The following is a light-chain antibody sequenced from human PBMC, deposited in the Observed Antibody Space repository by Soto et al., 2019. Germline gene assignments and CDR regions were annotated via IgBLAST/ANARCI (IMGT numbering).Light chain of an antibody. J-gene: IGKJ5*01. V-gene: IGKV2-30*02. Sequence: DVVVTQSPLSLPVTLGQAASISCRSSQSLVHSDGNTYLSWFHQRTGQSPRRLIYKVSNRDSGVPDRFSGSGSGTDFTLKISRVEAEDVGVYYCMQGSHWPPITFGKGHDWRL. CDR1: QSLVHSDGNTY. CDR2: KVS. CDR3: MQGSHWPPIT.